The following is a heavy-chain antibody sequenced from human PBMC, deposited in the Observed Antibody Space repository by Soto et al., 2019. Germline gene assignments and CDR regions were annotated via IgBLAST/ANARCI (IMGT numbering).Heavy chain of an antibody. Sequence: GASVKVSCKASGYTFTSYAMHWVRQAPGQRLEWMGWINAYNGNTKYAQKFQGRVTMTTDTSTSTAYMELRSLRSDDTAVYYCASSGWYGHGWFDPWGQGTLVTVSS. CDR2: INAYNGNT. CDR1: GYTFTSYA. D-gene: IGHD6-19*01. CDR3: ASSGWYGHGWFDP. J-gene: IGHJ5*02. V-gene: IGHV1-3*01.